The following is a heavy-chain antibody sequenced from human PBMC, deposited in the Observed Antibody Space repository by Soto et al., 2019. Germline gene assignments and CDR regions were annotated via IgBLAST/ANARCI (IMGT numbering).Heavy chain of an antibody. CDR2: IYYSGST. Sequence: SETLSLTCGVAGGKMRSSADYWGWIRQPPGKGLEWIGNIYYSGSTYYNPSPMSRVTVSVDTSKNQFSLKLSSVTAADTAVYYCARRRYDMLTGYFHAPFDYWGQGALVTVSS. CDR3: ARRRYDMLTGYFHAPFDY. J-gene: IGHJ4*02. D-gene: IGHD3-9*01. CDR1: GGKMRSSADY. V-gene: IGHV4-39*01.